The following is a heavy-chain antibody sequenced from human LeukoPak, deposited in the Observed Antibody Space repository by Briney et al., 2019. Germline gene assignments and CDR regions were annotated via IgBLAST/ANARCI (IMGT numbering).Heavy chain of an antibody. V-gene: IGHV1-2*02. CDR1: GYTFTGYY. CDR2: INPNSGGT. CDR3: ARVDIAVAGAFDI. J-gene: IGHJ3*02. Sequence: ASVKVSCKASGYTFTGYYMHWVRQAPGQGLEWMGWINPNSGGTNYAQKFQGRATMTRDTSISTAYMELSRLRSDDTAVCYCARVDIAVAGAFDIWGQGTMVTVSS. D-gene: IGHD6-19*01.